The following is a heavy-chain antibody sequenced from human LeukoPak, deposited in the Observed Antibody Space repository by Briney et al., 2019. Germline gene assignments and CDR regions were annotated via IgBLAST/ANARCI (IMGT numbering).Heavy chain of an antibody. J-gene: IGHJ5*02. Sequence: GGSLRLSCAASGFTFNSYWMSWVRQAPGKGLEWVANIKQDGSGKYYVDSVKGRFTISRDNAKNSLYLQMNSLRAEDTAVYFCARRGLSFGVVTSYNWFDPWGQGSLVTVSS. CDR2: IKQDGSGK. CDR3: ARRGLSFGVVTSYNWFDP. D-gene: IGHD3-3*01. CDR1: GFTFNSYW. V-gene: IGHV3-7*03.